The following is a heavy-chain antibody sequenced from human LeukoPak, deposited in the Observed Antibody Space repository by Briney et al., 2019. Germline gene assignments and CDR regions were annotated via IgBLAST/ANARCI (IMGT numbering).Heavy chain of an antibody. CDR2: ISGGGDGT. CDR3: AKDAPYDSSGYYYCDY. D-gene: IGHD3-22*01. J-gene: IGHJ4*02. Sequence: GGSLRLSCAASEFTFSSYAMSWVRQAPGKGLEWVSAISGGGDGTYYADSVKGRFTISRDNSKNTLYLQMNSLRAEDTAVYYCAKDAPYDSSGYYYCDYWGQGTLVTVSS. CDR1: EFTFSSYA. V-gene: IGHV3-23*01.